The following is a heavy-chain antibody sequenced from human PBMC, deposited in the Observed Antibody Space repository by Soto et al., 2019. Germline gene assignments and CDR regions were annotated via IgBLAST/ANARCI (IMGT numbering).Heavy chain of an antibody. CDR3: AREVYDFWSGYYQYYYYYGMDV. CDR1: GFTFSSYS. Sequence: PGGSLRLSCAASGFTFSSYSMNWVRQAPGKGLEWVSSISSSSSYIYYADPVKGRFTISRDNAKNSLYLQMNSLRAEDTAVYYCAREVYDFWSGYYQYYYYYGMDVWGQGTTVTVSS. CDR2: ISSSSSYI. J-gene: IGHJ6*02. D-gene: IGHD3-3*01. V-gene: IGHV3-21*01.